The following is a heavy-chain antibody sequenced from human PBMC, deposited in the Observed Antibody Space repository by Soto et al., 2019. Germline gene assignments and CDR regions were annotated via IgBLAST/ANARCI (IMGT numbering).Heavy chain of an antibody. V-gene: IGHV3-30-3*01. D-gene: IGHD1-26*01. Sequence: QVQVVESGGGVVQPGRSLRLSCAASGFTFSTYAMHWVRQAPGKGLEWVAVISYDGSNEYYVDSVKGRFTISRDNAKNSLSLQMNSLRAEDTAVYYCARDSGTYHKEINDYWGQGTLVTVSS. CDR1: GFTFSTYA. J-gene: IGHJ4*02. CDR3: ARDSGTYHKEINDY. CDR2: ISYDGSNE.